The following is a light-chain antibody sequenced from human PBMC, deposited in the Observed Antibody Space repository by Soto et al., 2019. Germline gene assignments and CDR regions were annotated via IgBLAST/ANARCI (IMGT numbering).Light chain of an antibody. CDR1: SSDVDDYRD. V-gene: IGLV2-11*01. Sequence: QSALAQPRSVSGSPGQLLTISCTGTSSDVDDYRDVSWYQQYPGKAPKLVIYDGTKRPSGVPDRFSGSNSGNTASLTISGLQAEDEADYYCCSYVTTPEISGTGTKLTVL. CDR2: DGT. CDR3: CSYVTTPEI. J-gene: IGLJ1*01.